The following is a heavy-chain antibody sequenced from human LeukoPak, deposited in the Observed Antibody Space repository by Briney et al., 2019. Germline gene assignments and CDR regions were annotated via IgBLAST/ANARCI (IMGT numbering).Heavy chain of an antibody. V-gene: IGHV4-39*01. CDR3: ARVSRDEGLPFDY. Sequence: SETLSLTCTVSGGSISSSSYYWGWIRQPPGKGLEWIGSIYYSGSTYYNPSLKSRVTISVDTSKNQFSLKLSSVTAADTAVYYCARVSRDEGLPFDYWGQGTLVTVSS. CDR1: GGSISSSSYY. D-gene: IGHD5-12*01. J-gene: IGHJ4*02. CDR2: IYYSGST.